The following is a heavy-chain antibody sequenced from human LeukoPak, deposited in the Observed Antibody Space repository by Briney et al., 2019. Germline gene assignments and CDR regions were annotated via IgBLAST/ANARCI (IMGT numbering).Heavy chain of an antibody. Sequence: GSLRLSCAASGFTFSSYSMNWVRQAPGKGLEWVSSISSSSYIYYADSVKGRFTISRDNAKNSLYLQMNSLRAEDTAVYYCARVPGGYCSGGSCYPPWGQGTLVTVSS. CDR1: GFTFSSYS. CDR2: ISSSSYI. J-gene: IGHJ5*02. D-gene: IGHD2-15*01. V-gene: IGHV3-21*01. CDR3: ARVPGGYCSGGSCYPP.